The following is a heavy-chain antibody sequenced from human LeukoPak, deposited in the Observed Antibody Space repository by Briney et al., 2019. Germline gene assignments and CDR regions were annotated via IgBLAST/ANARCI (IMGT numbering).Heavy chain of an antibody. Sequence: PGGSLRLSCAAFGFSFSDFEMNWVRQAPGKGLEWVSAISGSGGSTYYADSVKGRFTISRDNSKNTLYLQMNSLRAEDTAVYYCAKNYYYMDVWGKGTTVTISS. CDR2: ISGSGGST. J-gene: IGHJ6*03. V-gene: IGHV3-23*01. CDR1: GFSFSDFE. CDR3: AKNYYYMDV.